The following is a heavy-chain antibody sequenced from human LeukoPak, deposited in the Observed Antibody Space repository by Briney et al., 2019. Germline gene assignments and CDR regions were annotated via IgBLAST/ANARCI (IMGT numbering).Heavy chain of an antibody. CDR2: IYYSGST. CDR3: ARLGSSAPLYYFDY. D-gene: IGHD6-19*01. Sequence: SETLSLTCTVSGGSIRSSSYYWGWIRQPPGKGLGWIGNIYYSGSTYYNPSLKSRVTISADTSKNQFSLKLSSVTAADSAMYYCARLGSSAPLYYFDYWGQGTLVTVSS. V-gene: IGHV4-39*01. CDR1: GGSIRSSSYY. J-gene: IGHJ4*02.